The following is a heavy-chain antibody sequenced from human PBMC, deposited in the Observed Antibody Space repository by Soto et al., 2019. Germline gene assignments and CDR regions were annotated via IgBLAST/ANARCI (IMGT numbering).Heavy chain of an antibody. V-gene: IGHV3-21*01. Sequence: EVQVVESGGGLVKPGGSLRLSCNFSFSMYSMDWVRQAPGKGLEWVASISSGSAFIKYADSVKGRFTISRDNAKNSVSLQMDSLRVEDTAMYYCTRDQGGSYDSWFDPRGRGTLVTVSS. D-gene: IGHD1-26*01. CDR2: ISSGSAFI. J-gene: IGHJ5*02. CDR1: SFSMYS. CDR3: TRDQGGSYDSWFDP.